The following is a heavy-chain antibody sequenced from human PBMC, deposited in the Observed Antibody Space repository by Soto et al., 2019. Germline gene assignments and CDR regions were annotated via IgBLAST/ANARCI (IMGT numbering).Heavy chain of an antibody. CDR3: EAYYYDSRGYTGPTDGGMDV. V-gene: IGHV1-69*13. J-gene: IGHJ6*02. D-gene: IGHD3-22*01. CDR1: GDTFSSCA. CDR2: IIPIFGTA. Sequence: SVRVSYRASGDTFSSCAIPCVQQAPGQGLEWMGGIIPIFGTANYAQKFQGRVTITADESTSTAYMELSSLRSEDTAVYYCEAYYYDSRGYTGPTDGGMDVWGQGTTVTVS.